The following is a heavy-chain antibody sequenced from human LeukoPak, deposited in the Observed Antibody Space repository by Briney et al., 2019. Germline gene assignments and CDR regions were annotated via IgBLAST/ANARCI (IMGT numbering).Heavy chain of an antibody. D-gene: IGHD4-23*01. V-gene: IGHV3-48*01. CDR1: GFTFSNFG. CDR3: ARDRIGKNSIDY. J-gene: IGHJ4*02. Sequence: GGSLRLSCAAAGFTFSNFGLNWVRQAPGKGLQWASFISDLSRRRYYLESVKGLFTISRDDSKTTLYLQMNSLRVEDTAVYYCARDRIGKNSIDYWGQGTLVTLSS. CDR2: ISDLSRRR.